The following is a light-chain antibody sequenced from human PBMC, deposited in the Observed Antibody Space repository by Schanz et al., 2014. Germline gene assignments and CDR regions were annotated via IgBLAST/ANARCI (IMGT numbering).Light chain of an antibody. V-gene: IGKV2-24*01. CDR2: EIS. CDR3: MQALQTPLT. Sequence: EIVMTQTPLSSPVTLGQPASISCRSSQSLLHENGETYLSWFHQRPGQAPRLFFYEISNRISGVPDRFSGSGAGTDFTLKISRVEAEDVGVYYCMQALQTPLTFGGGTKVEIK. J-gene: IGKJ4*01. CDR1: QSLLHENGETY.